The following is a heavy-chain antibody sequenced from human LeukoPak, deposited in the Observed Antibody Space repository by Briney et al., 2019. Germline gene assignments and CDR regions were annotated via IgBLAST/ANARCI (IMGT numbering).Heavy chain of an antibody. CDR2: IYYTGIT. J-gene: IGHJ2*01. Sequence: SETLSLTCTVSDGSISSRSYYWGWIRQPPGKGLEWIGSIYYTGITYYNPSLESRVTISIDASKNHFSLQLSSVTAADTAVYYCARQPAGPYWYFELWGRGTLVTVSS. CDR3: ARQPAGPYWYFEL. CDR1: DGSISSRSYY. D-gene: IGHD2-2*01. V-gene: IGHV4-39*01.